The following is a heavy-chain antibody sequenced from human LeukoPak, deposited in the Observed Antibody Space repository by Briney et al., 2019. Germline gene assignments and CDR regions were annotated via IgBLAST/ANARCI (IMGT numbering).Heavy chain of an antibody. D-gene: IGHD3-22*01. V-gene: IGHV1-2*02. CDR3: ARGLYYYDSSTPGDY. CDR1: GYTFTNYY. CDR2: INPNSGGT. Sequence: ASVKVSCKASGYTFTNYYIHWVRQAPGQGLEWMGWINPNSGGTNYAQKFQGRVTMTRDTSISTAYMELSRLRSDDTAVYYCARGLYYYDSSTPGDYWGQGTLVTVSS. J-gene: IGHJ4*02.